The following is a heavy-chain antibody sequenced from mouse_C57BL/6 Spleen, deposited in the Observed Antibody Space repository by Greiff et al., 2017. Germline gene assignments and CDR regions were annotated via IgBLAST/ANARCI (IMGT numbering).Heavy chain of an antibody. CDR2: IYPGDGDT. CDR3: ARGSLYYGSWFAY. Sequence: VQLQQSGPELVKPGASVKISCKASGYAFSSSWMNWVKQRPGKGLEWIGRIYPGDGDTNYNGKFKGKATLTADKSSSTAYMQLSSLTSEDSAVYFCARGSLYYGSWFAYWGQGTLVTVSA. V-gene: IGHV1-82*01. CDR1: GYAFSSSW. D-gene: IGHD2-2*01. J-gene: IGHJ3*01.